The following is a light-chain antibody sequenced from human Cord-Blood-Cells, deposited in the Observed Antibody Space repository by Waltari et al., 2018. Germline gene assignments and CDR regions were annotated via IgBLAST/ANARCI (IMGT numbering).Light chain of an antibody. V-gene: IGLV2-23*01. CDR3: CSYAGSSTSYV. Sequence: QSALTQPASVSGSPGQSLTISCPGTSRDVGSYNLVSWYQQHPGKAPKLMIYEGSKRPSGVSNRFSGSKSGNTASLTISGLQAEDEADYYCCSYAGSSTSYVFGTGTKVTVL. J-gene: IGLJ1*01. CDR2: EGS. CDR1: SRDVGSYNL.